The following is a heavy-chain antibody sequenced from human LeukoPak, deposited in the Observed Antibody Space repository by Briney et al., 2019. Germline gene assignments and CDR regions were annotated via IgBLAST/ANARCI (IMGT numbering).Heavy chain of an antibody. Sequence: PSETLSLTCAVYGVSFSGDFWSWIRQSPGKGLEWIWVINHGGSTTYNPSLQSLVTMAVDTSTTQSSLKRTAVTAADTAIHYCASHPWQWLTFDDWGQGNEATISS. CDR1: GVSFSGDF. D-gene: IGHD6-19*01. CDR2: INHGGST. CDR3: ASHPWQWLTFDD. V-gene: IGHV4-34*01. J-gene: IGHJ4*02.